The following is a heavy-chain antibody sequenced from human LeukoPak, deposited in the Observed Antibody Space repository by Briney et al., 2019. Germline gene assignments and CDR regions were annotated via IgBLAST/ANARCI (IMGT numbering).Heavy chain of an antibody. CDR1: GFSLSTSGMC. J-gene: IGHJ2*01. CDR3: ARTNIVATLRAGWYFDL. Sequence: SGPALVKPTQTLRLTCTFSGFSLSTSGMCVRWIRQPPGKALEWLALIDWDDDKYYSTSLKTRLTISKDTSKNQVVLTMTNMDPVDTATYYCARTNIVATLRAGWYFDLWGRGTLVTVSS. V-gene: IGHV2-70*01. D-gene: IGHD5-12*01. CDR2: IDWDDDK.